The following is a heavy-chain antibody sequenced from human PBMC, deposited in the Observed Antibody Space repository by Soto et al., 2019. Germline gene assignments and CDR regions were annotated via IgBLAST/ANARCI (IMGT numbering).Heavy chain of an antibody. V-gene: IGHV4-31*03. J-gene: IGHJ6*02. CDR3: ARDHAAANYYGMDV. CDR2: IYYSGTT. CDR1: GDSISSGGYF. D-gene: IGHD6-13*01. Sequence: QVQLQESGPRLVKPSQTLSLTCTVSGDSISSGGYFWSWIRQHPGKGLEWIGYIYYSGTTQYNPSLMSRVTMSADTSKNQFSLKLTSVTAADTAMYYWARDHAAANYYGMDVWGQGTTVTVSS.